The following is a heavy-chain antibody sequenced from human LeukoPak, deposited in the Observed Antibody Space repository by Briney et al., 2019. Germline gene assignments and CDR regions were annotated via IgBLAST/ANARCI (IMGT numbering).Heavy chain of an antibody. CDR1: GGPISSGDY. CDR2: IYHSGRT. Sequence: SETLSLTCTVSGGPISSGDYWGWIRQPPGKGLEWIGSIYHSGRTYYNPSLKSRVTISVDTSKNQVSLILTSVTAADTAVYYCARSLLSTSWPYFDYWGQGTLVTVSS. D-gene: IGHD6-13*01. V-gene: IGHV4-38-2*02. J-gene: IGHJ4*02. CDR3: ARSLLSTSWPYFDY.